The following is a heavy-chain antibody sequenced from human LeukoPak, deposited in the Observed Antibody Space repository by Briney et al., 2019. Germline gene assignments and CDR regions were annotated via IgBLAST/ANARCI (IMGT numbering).Heavy chain of an antibody. CDR3: ARDRDYGDFNWFDP. CDR2: IYYSGST. J-gene: IGHJ5*02. D-gene: IGHD4-17*01. V-gene: IGHV4-59*01. Sequence: SETLSLTCTVSGGSISSYYWSWIRQPPGKGLDWIGYIYYSGSTNYNPSLKSRVTISVDTSKNQFSLKLSSVTAADTAVYYCARDRDYGDFNWFDPWGQGTLVTVSS. CDR1: GGSISSYY.